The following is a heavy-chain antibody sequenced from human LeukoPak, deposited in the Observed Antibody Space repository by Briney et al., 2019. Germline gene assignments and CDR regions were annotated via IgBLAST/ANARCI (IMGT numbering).Heavy chain of an antibody. J-gene: IGHJ5*02. CDR2: FDPEDGET. V-gene: IGHV1-24*01. CDR1: GYTLTELS. CDR3: ATGMDPENWFDP. D-gene: IGHD3/OR15-3a*01. Sequence: ASVKVSCKVSGYTLTELSMHWVRQAPGKGLEWMGGFDPEDGETIYAQKFQGRVTMTEDTSTDTAYMELSSLRSEDTAVYYCATGMDPENWFDPWGQGTLVTVSS.